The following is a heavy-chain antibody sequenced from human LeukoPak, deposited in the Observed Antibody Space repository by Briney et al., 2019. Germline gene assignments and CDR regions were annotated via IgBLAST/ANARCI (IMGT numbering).Heavy chain of an antibody. CDR1: GGSISSGSYY. Sequence: SQTLSLTCTVSGGSISSGSYYWSWIRQPAGKGLEWIGRIYTSGSTNYNPSLKSRVTISVDTSKNQFSLNLTSVTAADTAVYYCARRGVWGSYREYYFDYWGQGTLVTVSS. D-gene: IGHD3-16*02. CDR2: IYTSGST. V-gene: IGHV4-61*02. J-gene: IGHJ4*02. CDR3: ARRGVWGSYREYYFDY.